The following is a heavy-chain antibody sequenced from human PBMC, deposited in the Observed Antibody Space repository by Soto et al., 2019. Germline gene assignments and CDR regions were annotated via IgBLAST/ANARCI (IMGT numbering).Heavy chain of an antibody. CDR3: AKDPSSTYYYDSSGYYFDY. V-gene: IGHV3-23*01. Sequence: GGSLRLSCAASGFTFSSYWMSWVRQAPGKGLEWVSAISGSGGSTYYADSVKGRFTISRDNSKNTLYLQMNSLRAEDTAVYYCAKDPSSTYYYDSSGYYFDYWGQGTLVTVSS. J-gene: IGHJ4*02. CDR2: ISGSGGST. CDR1: GFTFSSYW. D-gene: IGHD3-22*01.